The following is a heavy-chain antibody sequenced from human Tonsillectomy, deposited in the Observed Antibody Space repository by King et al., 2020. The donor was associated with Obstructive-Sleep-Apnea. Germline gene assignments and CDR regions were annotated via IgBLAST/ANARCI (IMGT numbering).Heavy chain of an antibody. CDR3: ARQLFFFNDTATTEIYTLSLHDALPIFKALEVALATGY. Sequence: RQPPGNPLQWIGDIYHTGSTSFNPSLMSRLSISLDTPKNQFSLQLTSVTDEDTAVYYCARQLFFFNDTATTEIYTLSLHDALPIFKALEVALATGY. CDR2: IYHTGST. D-gene: IGHD4-17*01. J-gene: IGHJ4*03. V-gene: IGHV4-30-2*05.